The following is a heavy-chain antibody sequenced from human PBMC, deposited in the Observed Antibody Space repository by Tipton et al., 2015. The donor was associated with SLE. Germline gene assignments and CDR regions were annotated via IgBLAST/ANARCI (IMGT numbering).Heavy chain of an antibody. Sequence: SGFTFRSYGMHWVRQAPGKGLEWVAFIQDDGSKKYYGDSVKGRFTISRDNSKSTLYLQMSSLRVEDTGVYYCAKASMSNGYYRTNWFDLWGQGTLVTVSS. CDR1: GFTFRSYG. CDR3: AKASMSNGYYRTNWFDL. D-gene: IGHD3-3*01. CDR2: IQDDGSKK. V-gene: IGHV3-30*02. J-gene: IGHJ5*02.